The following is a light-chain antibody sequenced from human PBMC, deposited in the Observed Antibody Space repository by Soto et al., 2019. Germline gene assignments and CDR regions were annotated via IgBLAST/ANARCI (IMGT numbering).Light chain of an antibody. CDR1: SSDVGGYNY. J-gene: IGLJ1*01. V-gene: IGLV2-11*01. CDR3: CSYAGTYAFSV. CDR2: DVN. Sequence: QSALTQPASVSGSPGQSITISCTGTSSDVGGYNYVSWYQQHPGKAPKLMIYDVNKRPSGVPDRFSASKSGITASLTISGLQAEDEADYYCCSYAGTYAFSVFGTGTKVTVL.